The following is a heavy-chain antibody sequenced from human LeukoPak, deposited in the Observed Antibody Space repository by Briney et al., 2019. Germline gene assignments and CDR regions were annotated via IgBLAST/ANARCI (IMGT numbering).Heavy chain of an antibody. J-gene: IGHJ4*02. CDR2: IQYDGTNK. CDR3: AKSFYYAFDY. CDR1: GFTFSSYA. D-gene: IGHD3-22*01. V-gene: IGHV3-30*02. Sequence: GGSLRLSCAASGFTFSSYAMHWVRQAPGKGLEWVAFIQYDGTNKYYADPVKGRFTISRDNSKNTLYLQMNSLRAEDTAVYYCAKSFYYAFDYWGQGTLVTVSS.